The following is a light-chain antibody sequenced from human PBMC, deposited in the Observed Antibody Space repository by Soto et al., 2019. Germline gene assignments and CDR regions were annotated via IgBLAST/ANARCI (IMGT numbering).Light chain of an antibody. CDR2: DAS. Sequence: IHMTQSPSTVSASVRDSVTISCRASQDIVTYLAWYQQKPGRAPKLLIFDASTLQSGVSPRFRGSGSGSEFSLTISNLQPDDAGVYFCQHYTLSSGPFGGGTRVET. J-gene: IGKJ4*02. V-gene: IGKV1-5*01. CDR1: QDIVTY. CDR3: QHYTLSSGP.